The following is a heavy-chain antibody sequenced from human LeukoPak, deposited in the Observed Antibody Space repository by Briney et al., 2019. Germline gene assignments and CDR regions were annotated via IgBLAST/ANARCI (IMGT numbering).Heavy chain of an antibody. J-gene: IGHJ4*02. CDR3: AGGRTDIVVVPATLRNYYFDY. Sequence: ASVKVSCKASGGTFSTFGISWVRQAPGQGLEWMGGIIPMSGTVNNAQKFQGRVTITADKATSTAYMELSSLRSEDTAVYYCAGGRTDIVVVPATLRNYYFDYWGQGTLVTVSS. D-gene: IGHD2-2*01. CDR2: IIPMSGTV. CDR1: GGTFSTFG. V-gene: IGHV1-69*06.